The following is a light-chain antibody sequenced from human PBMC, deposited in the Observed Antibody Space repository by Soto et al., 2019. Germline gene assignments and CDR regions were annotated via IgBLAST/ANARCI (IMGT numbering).Light chain of an antibody. J-gene: IGKJ1*01. CDR3: QQDKHWRT. CDR1: QSVDRA. CDR2: AAS. Sequence: VVMTQSPVTLSVSPGERVTLSCRASQSVDRALAWYQQKPGQCLRLLIYAASTRASGVPDRFSCSGSGTEFTRTIGSLQSEDFAVYYCQQDKHWRTFGHGAKVEIK. V-gene: IGKV3-15*01.